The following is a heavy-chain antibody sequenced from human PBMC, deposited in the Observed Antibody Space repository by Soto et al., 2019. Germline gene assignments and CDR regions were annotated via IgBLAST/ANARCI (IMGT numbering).Heavy chain of an antibody. D-gene: IGHD6-13*01. CDR1: GGYISGYG. CDR2: INHSGST. J-gene: IGHJ5*02. CDR3: ATGQVYSSSWYNWFDP. Sequence: SETLCLTWAVEGGYISGYGWSWLRPPQGKGLEWIGEINHSGSTNYNPSLKSRVTISVDTSKNQFSLKLSSVTAADTAVYYCATGQVYSSSWYNWFDPWGQGTLVTVSS. V-gene: IGHV4-34*01.